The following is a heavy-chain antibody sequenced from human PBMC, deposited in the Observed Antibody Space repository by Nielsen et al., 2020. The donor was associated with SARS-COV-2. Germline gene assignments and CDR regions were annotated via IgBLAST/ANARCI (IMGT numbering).Heavy chain of an antibody. D-gene: IGHD6-19*01. CDR3: ARDPGVAVGEYGFDT. CDR1: GFTFRNHE. V-gene: IGHV3-48*03. J-gene: IGHJ3*02. CDR2: ISNSGSVI. Sequence: GGSLRLSCAASGFTFRNHEMNWVRQIPGQGLEWVSYISNSGSVISYADSLKSRFTISRDNAQNSLYLQMNSLRVEDTGIYYCARDPGVAVGEYGFDTWGQGTMVTVSS.